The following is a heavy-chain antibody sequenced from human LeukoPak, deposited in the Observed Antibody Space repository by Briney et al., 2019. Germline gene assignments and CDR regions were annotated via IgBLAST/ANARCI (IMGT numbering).Heavy chain of an antibody. CDR2: IYHSGST. D-gene: IGHD3-10*01. Sequence: PSETLSLTCAVSGGSISSGGYSWSWIRQPPGKGLEWIGYIYHSGSTYYNPSLKSRVTISVDRSKNQFSLKLSSVTAADTAVYYCARFRGYYGSGSYYKRDYFDYWGQGTLVTVSS. J-gene: IGHJ4*02. CDR3: ARFRGYYGSGSYYKRDYFDY. V-gene: IGHV4-30-2*01. CDR1: GGSISSGGYS.